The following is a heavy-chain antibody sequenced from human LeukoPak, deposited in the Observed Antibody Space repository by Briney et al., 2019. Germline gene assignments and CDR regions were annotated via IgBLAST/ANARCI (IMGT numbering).Heavy chain of an antibody. CDR1: GYTLTELS. CDR3: ATAVAGPYYYYYYGMDV. CDR2: FDPEDGET. Sequence: ASVKVSCKVSGYTLTELSLHWVRQAPGKGREGRGGFDPEDGETIYAQKFQGRVTMTEDTSTDTDYMELSSLRSEDTAVYYCATAVAGPYYYYYYGMDVWGQGTTVTVSS. J-gene: IGHJ6*02. D-gene: IGHD6-19*01. V-gene: IGHV1-24*01.